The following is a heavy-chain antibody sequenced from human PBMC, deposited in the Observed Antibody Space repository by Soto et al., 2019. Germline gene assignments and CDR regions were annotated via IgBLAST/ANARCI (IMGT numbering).Heavy chain of an antibody. Sequence: QVQLVQSGAEEKKPGASVKVSCKASGYTFTSYAMHWVRQAPGQRLEWMGWINAGNGNTKYSQKFQGRVTITRDTSASTAYMELSSLRSEDTAVYYCARVYSRWAAMGHGFDPWGHGTLVTVSS. CDR2: INAGNGNT. V-gene: IGHV1-3*05. CDR3: ARVYSRWAAMGHGFDP. D-gene: IGHD6-13*01. CDR1: GYTFTSYA. J-gene: IGHJ5*02.